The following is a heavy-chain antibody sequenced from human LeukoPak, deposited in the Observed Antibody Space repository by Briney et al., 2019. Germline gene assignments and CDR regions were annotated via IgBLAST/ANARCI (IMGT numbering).Heavy chain of an antibody. J-gene: IGHJ4*02. V-gene: IGHV4-34*01. D-gene: IGHD3-16*02. Sequence: SETLSLTCAVYGGSFSDYFWSWIRQPPGKGLEWIGEISHSGSTTYNPSLRSRVTISGDTSKKQFSLKLSSVTAADTAVYYCARRLSGYTFDYWGQGTLVTVSS. CDR3: ARRLSGYTFDY. CDR1: GGSFSDYF. CDR2: ISHSGST.